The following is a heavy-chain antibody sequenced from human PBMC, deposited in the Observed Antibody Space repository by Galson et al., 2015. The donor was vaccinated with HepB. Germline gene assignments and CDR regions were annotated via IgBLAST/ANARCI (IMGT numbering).Heavy chain of an antibody. D-gene: IGHD2-2*01. CDR3: ARDYPDIVVVPAATGLPVYNWFDP. Sequence: CKASGGTFSSYAISWVRQAPGQGLEWMGGIIPIFGTANYAQKFQGRVTITADESTSTAYMELSSLRSEDTAVYYCARDYPDIVVVPAATGLPVYNWFDPWGQGTLVTVSS. J-gene: IGHJ5*02. V-gene: IGHV1-69*01. CDR2: IIPIFGTA. CDR1: GGTFSSYA.